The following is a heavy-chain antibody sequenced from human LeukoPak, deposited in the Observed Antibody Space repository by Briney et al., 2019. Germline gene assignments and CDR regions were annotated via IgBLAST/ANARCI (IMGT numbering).Heavy chain of an antibody. J-gene: IGHJ5*02. CDR2: IGAYDGKT. D-gene: IGHD3-3*01. CDR1: GYTFTTYA. Sequence: ASVKVSCKASGYTFTTYAISWVRQAPGQGLEWMGWIGAYDGKTNYAQEFQGRVTVTTDTSTSTAYMELRSLTSDDTAVYYCARVRDFWSGHYNWFDPWGQGTLVTVSS. CDR3: ARVRDFWSGHYNWFDP. V-gene: IGHV1-18*01.